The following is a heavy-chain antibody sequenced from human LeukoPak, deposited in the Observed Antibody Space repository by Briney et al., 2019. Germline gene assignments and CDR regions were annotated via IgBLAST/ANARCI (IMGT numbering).Heavy chain of an antibody. D-gene: IGHD3-22*01. CDR1: GFTFSSYA. Sequence: GGSLRLSCAASGFTFSSYAMHWVRQAPGKGLEWVAVISYDGSNKYYADSVKGRFTISRDNSKNTLYLQMNSLRAEDTAVYYCARASVIVVVIVAFDIWGQGTMVTVSS. CDR2: ISYDGSNK. V-gene: IGHV3-30-3*01. CDR3: ARASVIVVVIVAFDI. J-gene: IGHJ3*02.